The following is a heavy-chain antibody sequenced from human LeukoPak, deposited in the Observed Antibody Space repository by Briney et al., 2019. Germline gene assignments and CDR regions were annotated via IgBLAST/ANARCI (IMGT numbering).Heavy chain of an antibody. Sequence: GGSLRLSCAASGFTFSSYGMSWVRQAPGKGLEWVSAISGSGGSTSYADSVKGRFTISRDNSKNTLYLQMNSLRAEDTAVYYCAKALRYCGSTSCYEYYYGMDVWGQGTTVTVSS. CDR2: ISGSGGST. V-gene: IGHV3-23*01. J-gene: IGHJ6*02. CDR1: GFTFSSYG. CDR3: AKALRYCGSTSCYEYYYGMDV. D-gene: IGHD2-2*01.